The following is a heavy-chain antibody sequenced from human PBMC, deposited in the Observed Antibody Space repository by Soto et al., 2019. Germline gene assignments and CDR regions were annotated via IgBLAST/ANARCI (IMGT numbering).Heavy chain of an antibody. CDR1: GFTFSSRW. CDR3: VRSSGWTGDF. D-gene: IGHD3-10*01. CDR2: IKQDGSAI. V-gene: IGHV3-7*04. Sequence: EVQLVESGGGLVQPGGSLRLSCVASGFTFSSRWMNWVRHVPGKGLEWVANIKQDGSAIHYVDSVKGRFTISRDNAKNSMYLQMNSLRVEDTAVYHCVRSSGWTGDFWGQGILVTVSS. J-gene: IGHJ4*02.